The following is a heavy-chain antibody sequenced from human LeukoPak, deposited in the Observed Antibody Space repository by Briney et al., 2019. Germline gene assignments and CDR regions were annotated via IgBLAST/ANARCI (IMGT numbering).Heavy chain of an antibody. D-gene: IGHD3-22*01. V-gene: IGHV3-23*01. CDR2: ISGVDAST. CDR1: GFTFSTDA. J-gene: IGHJ4*02. Sequence: GGSLRLSCTASGFTFSTDAMSWVRQAPGKGLEWVSSISGVDASTYYADSVKGRFTISRDNAKNSLYLQMNSLRAEDTAVYYCARSHYYDSSGYCFDYWGQGTLVTVSS. CDR3: ARSHYYDSSGYCFDY.